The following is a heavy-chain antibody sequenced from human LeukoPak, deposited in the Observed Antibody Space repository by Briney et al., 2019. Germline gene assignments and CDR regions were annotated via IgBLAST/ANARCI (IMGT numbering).Heavy chain of an antibody. CDR1: GGSISSYY. Sequence: PSETLSLTCTVSGGSISSYYWSWIRQPPGKGLEWIGYIYYSGSTNYNPSLKSRVTISVDTSKNQFSLKLSSVTAADTAVYYCARHLQSDYYYYGMDVWGQGTTVTVSS. V-gene: IGHV4-59*08. J-gene: IGHJ6*02. CDR3: ARHLQSDYYYYGMDV. D-gene: IGHD1-1*01. CDR2: IYYSGST.